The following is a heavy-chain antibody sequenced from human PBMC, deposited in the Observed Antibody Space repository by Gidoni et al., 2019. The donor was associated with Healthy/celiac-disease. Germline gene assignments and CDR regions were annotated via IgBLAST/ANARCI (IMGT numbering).Heavy chain of an antibody. CDR3: ARVPVYGDHEGLGY. J-gene: IGHJ4*02. CDR2: ISSSASTI. CDR1: GFTFSSYE. Sequence: EVHLVESGGGLVQPGGSLRLSCAASGFTFSSYEMNWVRQAPGKGLEWVSYISSSASTIYYADSVKGRFTISRDNAKKSLFLQMNSLRAEDTAVYYCARVPVYGDHEGLGYWGQGTLVTVSS. D-gene: IGHD4-17*01. V-gene: IGHV3-48*03.